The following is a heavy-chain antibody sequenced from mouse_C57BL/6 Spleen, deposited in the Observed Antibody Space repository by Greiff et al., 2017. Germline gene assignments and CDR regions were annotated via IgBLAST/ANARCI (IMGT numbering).Heavy chain of an antibody. Sequence: VKLMESGAELVKPGASVKMSCKASGYTFTTYPIEWMKQNHGKSLEWIGNFHPYNDDTKYNEKFKGKATLTVEKSSSTVYLELSRLTSDDSAVYYCARRGLPHYYAMDYWGQGTSVTVSS. CDR3: ARRGLPHYYAMDY. J-gene: IGHJ4*01. V-gene: IGHV1-47*01. CDR1: GYTFTTYP. CDR2: FHPYNDDT. D-gene: IGHD3-1*01.